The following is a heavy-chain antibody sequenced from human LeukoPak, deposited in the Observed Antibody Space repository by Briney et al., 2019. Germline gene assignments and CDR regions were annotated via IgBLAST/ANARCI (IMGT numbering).Heavy chain of an antibody. J-gene: IGHJ5*02. CDR3: ARETTVTGWFDP. D-gene: IGHD4-17*01. V-gene: IGHV3-74*01. Sequence: PGGSLRLSCAASGFIFSSNRMHWVRQPPGKGLVWVSRINSDGSSTNYADSVKGRFTISRGNAKNTLYLQMNSLRAEDTAVYYCARETTVTGWFDPWGQGTLVTVSS. CDR2: INSDGSST. CDR1: GFIFSSNR.